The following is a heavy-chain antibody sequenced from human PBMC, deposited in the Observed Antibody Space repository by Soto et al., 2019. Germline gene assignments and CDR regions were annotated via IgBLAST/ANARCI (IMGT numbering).Heavy chain of an antibody. D-gene: IGHD2-2*01. CDR3: PRASRYHYWFDP. J-gene: IGHJ5*02. CDR1: GDSVSSASYY. V-gene: IGHV4-61*01. Sequence: LSFTCTVSGDSVSSASYYWSWILQPRVKGLEWIGYIYYSGSTNYNPSLKSRVTISVDTSKNQFSLKLSSVTAADTAVYYCPRASRYHYWFDPWGQGTLVTVSS. CDR2: IYYSGST.